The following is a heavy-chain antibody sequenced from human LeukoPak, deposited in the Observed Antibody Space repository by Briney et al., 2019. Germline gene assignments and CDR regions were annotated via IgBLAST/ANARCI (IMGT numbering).Heavy chain of an antibody. CDR2: ISSNGGST. J-gene: IGHJ6*03. CDR1: GFTFSSYA. D-gene: IGHD6-19*01. Sequence: PGGSLRLSCAASGFTFSSYAMHWVRQAPGKGLEYVSAISSNGGSTYYANSVKGRFTISRDNSKNTLYLQMGSLRAEDTAMYYCARDGEMYSSGWYVGYHYYMDVWGKGTTVTVSS. CDR3: ARDGEMYSSGWYVGYHYYMDV. V-gene: IGHV3-64*01.